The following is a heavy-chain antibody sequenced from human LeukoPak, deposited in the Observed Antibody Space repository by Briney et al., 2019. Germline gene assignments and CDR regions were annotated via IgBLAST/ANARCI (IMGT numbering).Heavy chain of an antibody. Sequence: SQTLSLTCAISGDSVSSNSAAWNWIRQSPSRGLEWLGRTYYRSKWYNDYAVSVKSRITINPDTSKNQFSLQLNSVTPEDTAVYYCARDIAAAGQREGPYYYYNGMDVWGQGTTVTVSS. CDR1: GDSVSSNSAA. CDR2: TYYRSKWYN. CDR3: ARDIAAAGQREGPYYYYNGMDV. J-gene: IGHJ6*02. V-gene: IGHV6-1*01. D-gene: IGHD6-13*01.